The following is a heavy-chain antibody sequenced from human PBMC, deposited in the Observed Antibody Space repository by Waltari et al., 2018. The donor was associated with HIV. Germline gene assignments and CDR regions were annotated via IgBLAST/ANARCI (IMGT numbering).Heavy chain of an antibody. D-gene: IGHD6-19*01. V-gene: IGHV5-51*01. J-gene: IGHJ4*02. CDR3: ARGLPKQWLAYFDY. CDR2: IHPGDADT. Sequence: EVQLVPSGAEVKKPGESLMISCKSSGYNFTTYLTGWVRQMPGKGLEWMGIIHPGDADTRYSPSFQGQVTISADKSISTAFLQWSSLKASDTAMYYCARGLPKQWLAYFDYWGQGTLVTVSS. CDR1: GYNFTTYL.